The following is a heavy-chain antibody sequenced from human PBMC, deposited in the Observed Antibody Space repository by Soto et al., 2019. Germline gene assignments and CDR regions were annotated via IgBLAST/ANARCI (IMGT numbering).Heavy chain of an antibody. Sequence: GRSLRLSCAASEFTFCNYGMHWVRQAPGKGLEWVAVIWYDGSIEYYSDSVKGRFAVSRDNPKNTVYLQMNSLRAEDTAVYYCTKASFSSGYYFAALDIWGQGTMVTLSS. J-gene: IGHJ3*02. CDR3: TKASFSSGYYFAALDI. D-gene: IGHD3-3*01. V-gene: IGHV3-33*06. CDR1: EFTFCNYG. CDR2: IWYDGSIE.